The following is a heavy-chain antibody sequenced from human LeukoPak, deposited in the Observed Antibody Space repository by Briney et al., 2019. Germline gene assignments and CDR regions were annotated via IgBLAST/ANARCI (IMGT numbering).Heavy chain of an antibody. V-gene: IGHV4-4*07. Sequence: SETLSLTCAASGGSISSYYWSWIRQPAGKGLEWIGRICTSGSTNFNPSLKSRVTMLVDTSKKQFSLKLSSVIGADTAVYYCAREGRSATDDYWGQGTLVTVSS. CDR3: AREGRSATDDY. J-gene: IGHJ4*02. CDR2: ICTSGST. D-gene: IGHD3-16*01. CDR1: GGSISSYY.